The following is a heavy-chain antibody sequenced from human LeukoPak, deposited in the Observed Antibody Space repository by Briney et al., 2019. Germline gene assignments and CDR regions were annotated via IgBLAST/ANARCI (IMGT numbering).Heavy chain of an antibody. CDR1: GGSISSSYYY. CDR3: ARIHRYCSGGACYVLDN. J-gene: IGHJ4*02. V-gene: IGHV4-61*05. D-gene: IGHD2-15*01. CDR2: VYYSGST. Sequence: PSETLSLTCTVSGGSISSSYYYWGWIRQPPGRGLEWIGYVYYSGSTNYNPSFKSRITISVDTSRNQFSLQLSSVTAADTAVYYCARIHRYCSGGACYVLDNWGQGTLVAVSS.